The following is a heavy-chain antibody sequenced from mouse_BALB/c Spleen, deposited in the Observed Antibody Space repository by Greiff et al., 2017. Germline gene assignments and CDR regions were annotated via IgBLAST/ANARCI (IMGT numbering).Heavy chain of an antibody. J-gene: IGHJ2*01. CDR1: GFSLTSYG. Sequence: VKLMESGPGLVAPSQSLSITCTVSGFSLTSYGVHWVRQPPGKGLEWLGVIWAGGSTNYNSAIMSRLSISKDNSKSQVFLKMNSLQTDDTAMYCCSRVNSLLPYFDYWGQGTTLTVSA. CDR2: IWAGGST. V-gene: IGHV2-9*02. CDR3: SRVNSLLPYFDY. D-gene: IGHD1-2*01.